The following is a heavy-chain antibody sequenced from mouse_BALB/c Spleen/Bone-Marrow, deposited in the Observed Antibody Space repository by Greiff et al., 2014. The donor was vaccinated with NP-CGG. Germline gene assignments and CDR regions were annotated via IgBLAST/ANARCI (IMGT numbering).Heavy chain of an antibody. V-gene: IGHV5-9-2*01. CDR1: GFTFSSYG. CDR2: ISGGGSYT. CDR3: ARSFGSSYWYFDV. D-gene: IGHD1-1*01. J-gene: IGHJ1*01. Sequence: DVMLVESGGGLVKPGGSLKLSCAASGFTFSSYGMSWVRQTPEKRLEWVATISGGGSYTYFSDSVKGRFTISRDNAKNNLNLQMRSLRSEDTALYYCARSFGSSYWYFDVWGAGTTVTVSS.